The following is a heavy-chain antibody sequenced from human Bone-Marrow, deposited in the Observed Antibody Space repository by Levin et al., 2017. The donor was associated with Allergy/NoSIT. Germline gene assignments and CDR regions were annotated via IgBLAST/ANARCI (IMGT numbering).Heavy chain of an antibody. CDR2: IIPILGIA. CDR1: GGTFSSYA. J-gene: IGHJ3*02. Sequence: KISCKASGGTFSSYAISWVRQAPGQGLEWMGRIIPILGIANYAQKFQGRVTITADKSTSTAYMELSSLRSEDTAVYYCARDLGRDDYGDYGDAFDSWGQGTMVTVAS. D-gene: IGHD4-17*01. CDR3: ARDLGRDDYGDYGDAFDS. V-gene: IGHV1-69*04.